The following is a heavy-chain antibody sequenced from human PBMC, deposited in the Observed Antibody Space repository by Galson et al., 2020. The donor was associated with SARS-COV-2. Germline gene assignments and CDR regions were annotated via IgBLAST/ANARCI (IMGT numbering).Heavy chain of an antibody. J-gene: IGHJ4*02. Sequence: GESLKISCAASGFTFSNYVMHWVRQAPGKGPEWVAVISSDGSNSFYADSLKGRFTISRDNSKSTLYLQMNSLRAEDAAVYYCARGGEWELPYYFDYWGQGTLVTVSS. CDR2: ISSDGSNS. CDR1: GFTFSNYV. CDR3: ARGGEWELPYYFDY. D-gene: IGHD1-26*01. V-gene: IGHV3-30*04.